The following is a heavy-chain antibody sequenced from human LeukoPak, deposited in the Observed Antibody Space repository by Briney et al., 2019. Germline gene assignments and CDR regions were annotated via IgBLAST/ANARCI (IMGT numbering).Heavy chain of an antibody. D-gene: IGHD3-22*01. V-gene: IGHV1-8*01. CDR2: MNPSSGNT. CDR3: ARGRPSLYYYDSSGYYSDY. J-gene: IGHJ4*02. Sequence: ASVKLSCKASGYTFTSYDINWVRQATGQGLEWMGWMNPSSGNTGYAQKFQGRVTMTRNTSISTAYMELSSLRSEDTAVYYCARGRPSLYYYDSSGYYSDYWGQGTLVTVSS. CDR1: GYTFTSYD.